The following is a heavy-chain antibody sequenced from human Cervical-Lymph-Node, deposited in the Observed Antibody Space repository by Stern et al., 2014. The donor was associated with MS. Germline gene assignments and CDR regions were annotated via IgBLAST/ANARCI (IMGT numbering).Heavy chain of an antibody. CDR3: ARIFGGNFDN. CDR1: GGSISGGDYA. D-gene: IGHD4-23*01. Sequence: QVQLVQSGSGLVKPSQTLSLTCAVSGGSISGGDYAWTWIRQPPGKGLEWIGYIDQSGSTYNNPSLKSRVTLSIDRSKTQFSLKLRSVTAADTAMYYCARIFGGNFDNWGQGTLVTVSS. CDR2: IDQSGST. V-gene: IGHV4-30-2*01. J-gene: IGHJ4*02.